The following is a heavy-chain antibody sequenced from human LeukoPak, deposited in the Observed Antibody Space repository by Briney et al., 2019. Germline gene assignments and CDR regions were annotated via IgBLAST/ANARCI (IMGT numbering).Heavy chain of an antibody. CDR1: GFTFSNSA. D-gene: IGHD6-19*01. V-gene: IGHV3-23*01. J-gene: IGHJ4*01. CDR3: AKGIYSSGWSYFDY. CDR2: LSGSGITT. Sequence: GGSLRLSCAASGFTFSNSAMSWVRQAPGKRLEWVSTLSGSGITTYYADSVKGRFTISRDNSKNTLYLQMNSLRAEDTAVYYCAKGIYSSGWSYFDYWGHGTLVTVSS.